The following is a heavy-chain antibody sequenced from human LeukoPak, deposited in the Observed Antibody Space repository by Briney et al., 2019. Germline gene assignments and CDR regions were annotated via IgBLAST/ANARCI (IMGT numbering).Heavy chain of an antibody. V-gene: IGHV4-34*01. CDR2: INHSGST. CDR1: GGSFNGYY. CDR3: ATQGIVVVSLDY. Sequence: SETLSLTCAVYGGSFNGYYWSWIRQPPGKGLEWIGEINHSGSTNYNPSLKSRVTISVDTSKNQFSLKLSSVTAADTAVYYCATQGIVVVSLDYWGQGTLVTVSS. D-gene: IGHD3-22*01. J-gene: IGHJ4*02.